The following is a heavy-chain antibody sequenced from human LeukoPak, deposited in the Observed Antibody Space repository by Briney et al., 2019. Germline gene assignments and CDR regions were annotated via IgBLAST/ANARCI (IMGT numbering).Heavy chain of an antibody. CDR3: ARAVDYGDYVNWFDP. CDR2: ISSSSSTI. V-gene: IGHV3-48*01. Sequence: GGSLRLSCAASGFTFSSYSMNWVRQAPGKGLEWVSYISSSSSTIYYADSVKGRFTISRDNAKNSLYLQMNSLRAEDTAVYYCARAVDYGDYVNWFDPWGQGTLVTVSS. CDR1: GFTFSSYS. D-gene: IGHD4-17*01. J-gene: IGHJ5*02.